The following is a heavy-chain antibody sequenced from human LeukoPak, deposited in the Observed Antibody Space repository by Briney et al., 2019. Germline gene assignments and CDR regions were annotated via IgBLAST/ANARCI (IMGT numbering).Heavy chain of an antibody. V-gene: IGHV4-30-2*01. CDR1: GGSISSGGYY. CDR3: ARGMTTVVKFDY. J-gene: IGHJ4*02. CDR2: IYHSGST. D-gene: IGHD4-17*01. Sequence: SETLSLTCTVSGGSISSGGYYWSWIRQPPGKGLEWIGYIYHSGSTYYNPSLKSRVTISVDRSKDQFSLKLSSVTAADTAVYYCARGMTTVVKFDYWGQGTLVTVSS.